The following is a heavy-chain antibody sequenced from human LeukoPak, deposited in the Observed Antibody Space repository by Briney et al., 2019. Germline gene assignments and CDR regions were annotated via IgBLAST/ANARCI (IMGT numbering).Heavy chain of an antibody. Sequence: AGGSLRLSCAASGFTFSSYSMNWVRQAPGKGLEWVSYISSSSSTIYYADSVKGRFTISRDNAKNSLYLQMNSLSDEDTAVYYCASGVIVVVPAAKDSFDYWGQGTLVTVSS. J-gene: IGHJ4*02. CDR3: ASGVIVVVPAAKDSFDY. V-gene: IGHV3-48*02. CDR1: GFTFSSYS. CDR2: ISSSSSTI. D-gene: IGHD2-2*01.